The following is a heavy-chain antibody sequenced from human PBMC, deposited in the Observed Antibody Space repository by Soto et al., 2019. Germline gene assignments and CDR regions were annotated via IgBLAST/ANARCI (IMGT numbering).Heavy chain of an antibody. J-gene: IGHJ6*02. CDR2: FSADNGNT. CDR1: GYTFTSYG. Sequence: QVQLVQCGAEVKKPGAAVKVSCEAAGYTFTSYGLSWVRQAPGQGLEWMGWFSADNGNTNYAQKLQGRVTMTTDTSTSTAYMELRSLRSDDTAVYYCARDCSSTSRYPTYYYYGMDVWGQGTTVTVSS. D-gene: IGHD2-2*01. CDR3: ARDCSSTSRYPTYYYYGMDV. V-gene: IGHV1-18*01.